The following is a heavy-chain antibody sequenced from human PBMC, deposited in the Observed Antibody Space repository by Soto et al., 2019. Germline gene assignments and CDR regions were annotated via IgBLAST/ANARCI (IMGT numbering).Heavy chain of an antibody. CDR2: ISAYNGNT. Sequence: QVQLVQSGAEVKKPGASVKVSCKASGYTFTSYGISWVRQAPGQGLEWMGWISAYNGNTNYAQKLQGRVTMTTHTSTSTAYMALSILISHDTAVYYCARYYAHMHRGWYPFDYWGQGTLVTVSS. J-gene: IGHJ4*02. CDR1: GYTFTSYG. V-gene: IGHV1-18*01. D-gene: IGHD6-19*01. CDR3: ARYYAHMHRGWYPFDY.